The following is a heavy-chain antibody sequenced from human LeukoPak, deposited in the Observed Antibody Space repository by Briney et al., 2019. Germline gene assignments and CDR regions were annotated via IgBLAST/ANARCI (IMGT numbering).Heavy chain of an antibody. V-gene: IGHV4-39*07. J-gene: IGHJ4*02. CDR3: ASLGRDPIIDY. CDR2: IYYSGST. CDR1: GGSISSGSYY. D-gene: IGHD3-16*01. Sequence: PSETLSLTCTVSGGSISSGSYYWGWIRQPPGKGLEWIGSIYYSGSTYYNPSLKSRVTISVDTSKNQFSLKLSSVTAADTAVYYCASLGRDPIIDYWGQGTLVTVSS.